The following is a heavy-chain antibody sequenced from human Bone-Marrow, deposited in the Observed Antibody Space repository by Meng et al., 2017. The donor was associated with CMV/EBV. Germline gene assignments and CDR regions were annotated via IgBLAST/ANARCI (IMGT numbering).Heavy chain of an antibody. J-gene: IGHJ4*02. CDR3: AHSESITMIVGSCDY. CDR1: GFSLSTSGVG. D-gene: IGHD3-22*01. CDR2: IYWDDDK. V-gene: IGHV2-5*02. Sequence: QITLKESGPTLVKPXXTLTLTCTFSGFSLSTSGVGVGWIRQPPGKALEWLALIYWDDDKRYSPSLKSRLTITKDTSKNQVVLTMTNMDPVDTATYYCAHSESITMIVGSCDYWGQGTMGTVSS.